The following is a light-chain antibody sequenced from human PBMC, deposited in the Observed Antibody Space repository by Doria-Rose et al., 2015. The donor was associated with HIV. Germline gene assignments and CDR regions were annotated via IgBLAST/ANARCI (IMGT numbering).Light chain of an antibody. CDR2: DGS. V-gene: IGKV3-20*01. CDR3: HQYGTSWT. J-gene: IGKJ1*01. Sequence: EIVMTQSPGTLSLSPGERATLSCRASQSFSSTYLAWYQQKPGQAPSLLIYDGSTRATGIPDRFSASGSGTDFTLTINRLGPEDSALYYCHQYGTSWTFGQGTKVEI. CDR1: QSFSSTY.